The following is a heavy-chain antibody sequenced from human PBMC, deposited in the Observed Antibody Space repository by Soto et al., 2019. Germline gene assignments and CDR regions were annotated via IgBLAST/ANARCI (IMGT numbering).Heavy chain of an antibody. CDR3: ASNKPIAARPYYYYYYMDV. D-gene: IGHD6-6*01. CDR2: INAGNGNT. V-gene: IGHV1-3*01. J-gene: IGHJ6*03. CDR1: GYTFTSYA. Sequence: QVQLVQSGAEVKKPGASVKVSCKASGYTFTSYAMHWVRQAPGQRLEWIGWINAGNGNTKYSQKFQGRVTITRDTSASTAYMELSSLRSEDKAVYYCASNKPIAARPYYYYYYMDVWGKGTTVTVSS.